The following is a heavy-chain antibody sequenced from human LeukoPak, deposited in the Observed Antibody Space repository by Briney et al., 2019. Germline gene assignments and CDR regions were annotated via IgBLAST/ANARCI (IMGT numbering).Heavy chain of an antibody. V-gene: IGHV3-30*18. CDR3: AKDGIGVTNMNRIWTFDL. CDR1: GFTFSHFG. CDR2: IANDGSKQ. D-gene: IGHD6-19*01. Sequence: GRSLRLSCAASGFTFSHFGMHWVRQSPDKGLEWVAVIANDGSKQFYADSVKGRFIISRANSENTLYLEMNSLRTEDTAMYYCAKDGIGVTNMNRIWTFDLWGQGTLVTVSS. J-gene: IGHJ4*02.